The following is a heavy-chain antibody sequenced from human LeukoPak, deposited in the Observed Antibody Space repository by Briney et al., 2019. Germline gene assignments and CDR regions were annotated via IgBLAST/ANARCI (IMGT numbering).Heavy chain of an antibody. CDR2: IYTSGST. J-gene: IGHJ4*02. V-gene: IGHV4-4*07. Sequence: SETLSLTCTVSGGSISSYYWSWIRQPAGKGLEWIGRIYTSGSTNYNPSLKSRVTMSVDTSKNQFSLKLSSVTAADTAVYYCAKTPNDYYGSGSYWDDYWGQGTLVTVSS. CDR3: AKTPNDYYGSGSYWDDY. D-gene: IGHD3-10*01. CDR1: GGSISSYY.